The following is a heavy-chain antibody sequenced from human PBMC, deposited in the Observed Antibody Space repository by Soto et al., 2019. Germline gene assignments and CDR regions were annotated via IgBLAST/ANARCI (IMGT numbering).Heavy chain of an antibody. CDR1: GFTFSSYS. J-gene: IGHJ3*02. CDR2: ISSSSSYI. Sequence: GGSLRLSCAASGFTFSSYSMNWVRQAPGKGLEWVSSISSSSSYIYYADSVKGRFTISRDNAKNSLYLQMNSLRAEDTVVYYCARDLLGDWYAFDIWGQGTLVTVSS. V-gene: IGHV3-21*01. CDR3: ARDLLGDWYAFDI. D-gene: IGHD3-16*01.